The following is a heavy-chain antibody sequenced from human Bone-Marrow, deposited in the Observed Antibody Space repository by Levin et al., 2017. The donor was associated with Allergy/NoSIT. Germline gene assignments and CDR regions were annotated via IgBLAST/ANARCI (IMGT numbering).Heavy chain of an antibody. J-gene: IGHJ3*01. Sequence: GGSLRLSCAASGFTFSHFWMSWVRQPPGKGLEWVANIMPDGTEKYYVDSVKGRFTISRDNAKNSLYLQMNSLRAEDTAVYYCARETTWSFGVWGQGTMFTVSS. D-gene: IGHD4-11*01. CDR2: IMPDGTEK. CDR3: ARETTWSFGV. CDR1: GFTFSHFW. V-gene: IGHV3-7*01.